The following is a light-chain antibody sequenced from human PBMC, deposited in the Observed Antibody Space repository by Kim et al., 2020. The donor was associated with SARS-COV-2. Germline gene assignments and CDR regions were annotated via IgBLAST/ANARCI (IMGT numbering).Light chain of an antibody. CDR1: NIGSKN. J-gene: IGLJ1*01. V-gene: IGLV3-9*01. CDR2: RDS. CDR3: QLWDSTRYV. Sequence: SYELTQPLSVSLALGQTARITCAGNNIGSKNVHWYQQKPGQAPVVVIYRDSDRPSGIPERFSGSNSGNTATLTISRAQAGDEADYYCQLWDSTRYVFGSGTKVTVL.